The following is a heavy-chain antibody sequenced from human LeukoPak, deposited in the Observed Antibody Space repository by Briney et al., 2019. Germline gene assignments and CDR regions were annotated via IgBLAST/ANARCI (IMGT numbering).Heavy chain of an antibody. CDR3: ARKTSAWIQLWFIDY. J-gene: IGHJ4*02. CDR1: GFTFSSYA. CDR2: ISGSGGST. Sequence: GGSLRLSCAASGFTFSSYAMNWVRQAPGKGLEWVSAISGSGGSTYYADSVKGRFTISRDNSKNSLYLQMNSLRAEDTAVYYCARKTSAWIQLWFIDYWGQGTLVTVSS. D-gene: IGHD5-18*01. V-gene: IGHV3-23*01.